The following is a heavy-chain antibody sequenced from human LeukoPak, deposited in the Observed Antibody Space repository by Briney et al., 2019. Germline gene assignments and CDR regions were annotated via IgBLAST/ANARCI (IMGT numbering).Heavy chain of an antibody. J-gene: IGHJ4*02. CDR1: GYTFTSYY. Sequence: ASVKVSCKASGYTFTSYYMHWVRQAPGQGLEWMGIINPSGGSTSYAQKFQGRVTMTWDTSTSTVYKELSSLRSEDTAVYYCARVLAYCSSTSCHDYWGQGTLVTVYS. D-gene: IGHD2-2*01. CDR3: ARVLAYCSSTSCHDY. CDR2: INPSGGST. V-gene: IGHV1-46*01.